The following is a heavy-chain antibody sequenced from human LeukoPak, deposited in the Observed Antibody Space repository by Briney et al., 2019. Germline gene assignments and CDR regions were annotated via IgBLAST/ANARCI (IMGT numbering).Heavy chain of an antibody. CDR3: ARVPDTVRASRFSSHNWFDP. D-gene: IGHD2-2*01. V-gene: IGHV5-51*01. Sequence: GESLKISCKGSGYSFTTYWIGWVRQMPGKGLEWMGIIYPGDSDTRYSPSFQGQVTISADKSISTAYLQWSSLKASDTATYYCARVPDTVRASRFSSHNWFDPWGQGTLVTVSS. CDR2: IYPGDSDT. J-gene: IGHJ5*02. CDR1: GYSFTTYW.